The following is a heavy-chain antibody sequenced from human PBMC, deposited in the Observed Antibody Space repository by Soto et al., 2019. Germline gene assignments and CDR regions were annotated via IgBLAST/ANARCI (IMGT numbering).Heavy chain of an antibody. V-gene: IGHV4-39*01. Sequence: SETLSLTCTVSGGSISSSSYYWGWIRQPPGKGLEWIGSIYYSGSTYYNPSLKSRVTISVDTSKNQFSLKLSSVTAADTAVYYCARQGKMGIAAAGPIYMDVWGKGTTVTVSS. CDR3: ARQGKMGIAAAGPIYMDV. J-gene: IGHJ6*03. CDR2: IYYSGST. CDR1: GGSISSSSYY. D-gene: IGHD6-13*01.